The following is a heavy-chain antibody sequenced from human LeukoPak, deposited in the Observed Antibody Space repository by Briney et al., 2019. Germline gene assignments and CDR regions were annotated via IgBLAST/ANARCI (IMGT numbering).Heavy chain of an antibody. J-gene: IGHJ4*02. CDR3: ARHATWAFDS. D-gene: IGHD7-27*01. Sequence: PGGSLRLSCAASGFTFSTYAMHWVRQAPGKGLEWVAFISYDGNNKYSADSVKGRFTISRDNSKNTLYLQMSTLRAEDTAVYYCARHATWAFDSWGQGTLVTVSS. CDR2: ISYDGNNK. V-gene: IGHV3-30-3*01. CDR1: GFTFSTYA.